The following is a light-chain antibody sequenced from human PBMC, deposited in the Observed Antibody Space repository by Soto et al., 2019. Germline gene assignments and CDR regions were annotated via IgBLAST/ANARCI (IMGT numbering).Light chain of an antibody. CDR1: SGHSTDA. V-gene: IGLV4-69*01. J-gene: IGLJ2*01. CDR3: QTWGTGIVV. Sequence: QLVLTQSPSASASLGASVKLTCTLSSGHSTDAIAWHQQQPERGPRYLMKLNTDGTHRKGDGIPDRFSGSRSGAECHLTISSLQSEDEADYYCQTWGTGIVVFGGGTKLTVL. CDR2: LNTDGTH.